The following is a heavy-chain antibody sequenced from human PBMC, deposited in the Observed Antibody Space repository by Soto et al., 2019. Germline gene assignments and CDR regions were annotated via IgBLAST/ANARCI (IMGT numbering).Heavy chain of an antibody. V-gene: IGHV3-74*01. J-gene: IGHJ6*02. CDR2: INGDGITR. CDR1: EFAFNTYW. CDR3: ARDKAYGLDV. Sequence: EVQLVESGGGLVQPGGSLRLSCAASEFAFNTYWMHWVRQVPGKGLEWVSRINGDGITRTYADSVKGRFTISRDNAENILYLQMHSLRAEDTAVYSCARDKAYGLDVWGQGTTVTVSS.